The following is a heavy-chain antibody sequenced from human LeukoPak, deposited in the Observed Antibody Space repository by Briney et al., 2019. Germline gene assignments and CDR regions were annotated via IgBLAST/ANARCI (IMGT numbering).Heavy chain of an antibody. Sequence: GGSLRLSCAASGFTFSDYYMSWIRQAPGKGLEWVSYISSSGSTIYYAGSVKGRFTISRDNAKNSLYLQMNNLRVEDTAVYYCARDQPIGYNYGYPFDNWGQGTLVTVSS. CDR3: ARDQPIGYNYGYPFDN. CDR1: GFTFSDYY. V-gene: IGHV3-11*04. D-gene: IGHD5-18*01. CDR2: ISSSGSTI. J-gene: IGHJ4*02.